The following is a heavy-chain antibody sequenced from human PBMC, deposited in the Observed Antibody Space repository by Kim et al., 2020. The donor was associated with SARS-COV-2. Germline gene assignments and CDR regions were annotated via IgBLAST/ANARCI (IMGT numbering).Heavy chain of an antibody. V-gene: IGHV3-30*18. J-gene: IGHJ4*01. CDR3: AQDQAHYDILTGIEY. Sequence: GGSLRLSCATFGFTFSTYAMHWVRQAPGKGLEYVALISYDGSKTYYGDSVKDRFTISRDNSKNTLSLQMNSLRHEDTAVYYCAQDQAHYDILTGIEYWG. CDR1: GFTFSTYA. CDR2: ISYDGSKT. D-gene: IGHD3-9*01.